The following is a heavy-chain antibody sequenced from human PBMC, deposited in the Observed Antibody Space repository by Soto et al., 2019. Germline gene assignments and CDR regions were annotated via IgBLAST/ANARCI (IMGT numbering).Heavy chain of an antibody. CDR1: GYTFTGYY. CDR3: ARDPSASGWYPRWFDP. D-gene: IGHD6-19*01. Sequence: GASVKVSCKASGYTFTGYYMHRVRQAPGQGLEWMGWINPNSGDTNYAQKFQGWVTMTRDTSISTAYMELSRLRSDDTAVYYCARDPSASGWYPRWFDPWGQGTLVPVSS. V-gene: IGHV1-2*04. J-gene: IGHJ5*02. CDR2: INPNSGDT.